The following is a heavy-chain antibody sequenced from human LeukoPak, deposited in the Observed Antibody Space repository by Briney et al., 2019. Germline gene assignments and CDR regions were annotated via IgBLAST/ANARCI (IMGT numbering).Heavy chain of an antibody. J-gene: IGHJ6*02. CDR2: IYYSGST. V-gene: IGHV4-59*01. D-gene: IGHD2-15*01. Sequence: PSETLSLTCTVSGGSISSYYWSWIRQPPGKGLEGIGYIYYSGSTNYNPSLKSRVTISVDTSKNQFSLKLSSVTAADTAVYYCARDSQERGYCSGGSCYSNYYYGMDVWGQGTTVTVSS. CDR1: GGSISSYY. CDR3: ARDSQERGYCSGGSCYSNYYYGMDV.